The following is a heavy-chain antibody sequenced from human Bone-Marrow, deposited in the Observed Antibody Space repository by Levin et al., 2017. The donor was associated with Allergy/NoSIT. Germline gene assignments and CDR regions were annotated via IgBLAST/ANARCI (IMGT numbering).Heavy chain of an antibody. D-gene: IGHD3-10*01. CDR1: GFAFTNCG. CDR3: VKDASYGSGTYYNSHF. CDR2: ISFDGNSH. Sequence: GGSLRLSCTAAGFAFTNCGMHWVRQAPGKGLEWVAVISFDGNSHYYADSVKGRFTISRDNWKNTVYLEGNSLTADDTGVYYCVKDASYGSGTYYNSHFWGQGTLVTVSS. J-gene: IGHJ4*02. V-gene: IGHV3-30*18.